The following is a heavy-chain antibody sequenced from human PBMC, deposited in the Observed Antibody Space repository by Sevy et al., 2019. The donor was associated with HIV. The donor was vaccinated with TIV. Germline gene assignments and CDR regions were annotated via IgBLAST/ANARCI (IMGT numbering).Heavy chain of an antibody. CDR2: IGSSSSTM. V-gene: IGHV3-48*01. J-gene: IGHJ4*02. D-gene: IGHD5-18*01. CDR1: EFSFSSYS. CDR3: ARTKSNTAMVSSDY. Sequence: GGSLRLSCAASEFSFSSYSMNWVRQAPGQGLEWVSYIGSSSSTMYYADSVKGRFTISRDNAKNSLYLQMNTLRADDTAVYYCARTKSNTAMVSSDYWGQGTLVTVSS.